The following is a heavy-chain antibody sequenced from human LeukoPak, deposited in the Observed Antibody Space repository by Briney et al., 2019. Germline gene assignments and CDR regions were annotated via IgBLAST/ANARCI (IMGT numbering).Heavy chain of an antibody. CDR3: ERVAAAREPGNFDY. D-gene: IGHD6-13*01. CDR2: IYYSGST. J-gene: IGHJ4*02. CDR1: GGSISSYY. V-gene: IGHV4-59*01. Sequence: SETLSLTCTVSGGSISSYYWSWIRQPPGKGLEWIGYIYYSGSTNYNPSLKSRVTISVDTSKNQFSLKLSSVTAADTAVYYCERVAAAREPGNFDYWGQGTMVTVSS.